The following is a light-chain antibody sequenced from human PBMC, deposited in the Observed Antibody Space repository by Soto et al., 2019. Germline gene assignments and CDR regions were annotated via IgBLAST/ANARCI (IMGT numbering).Light chain of an antibody. CDR2: EVS. CDR1: SSDVGSYNL. V-gene: IGLV2-23*02. CDR3: CSYAGSSTLYV. Sequence: SALTQPASVSGSPGQSITISCTGTSSDVGSYNLVSWYQQHPGKAPKLMIYEVSKRPSGVSNHFSGSKSGNTASLTISGLQAEDEADYYCCSYAGSSTLYVFGTGTKVTV. J-gene: IGLJ1*01.